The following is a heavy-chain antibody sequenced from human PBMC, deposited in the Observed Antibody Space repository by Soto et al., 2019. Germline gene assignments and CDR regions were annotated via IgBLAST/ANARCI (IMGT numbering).Heavy chain of an antibody. Sequence: SVRSCCRACGGTLPSYAISCVRQAPGQVLEWMGGIIPIFGTANYAQKFQGRVTISADESTSTAYMELSSLRSEDTAVYYCARGYSSVLDYWGQGTLVTVSS. CDR2: IIPIFGTA. CDR1: GGTLPSYA. CDR3: ARGYSSVLDY. D-gene: IGHD6-25*01. J-gene: IGHJ4*02. V-gene: IGHV1-69*01.